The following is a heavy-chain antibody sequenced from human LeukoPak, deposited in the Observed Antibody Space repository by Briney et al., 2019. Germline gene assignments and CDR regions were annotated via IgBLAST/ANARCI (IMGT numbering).Heavy chain of an antibody. D-gene: IGHD2-2*01. V-gene: IGHV3-15*07. J-gene: IGHJ6*02. CDR1: GLIFKDAW. CDR3: ARWRVPAYGMDV. Sequence: PGGSLRLSCAASGLIFKDAWMTWVRQAPGRGLEWVGRIKSKTDGASIDYADSVKGRFTISRDNSKNTLYLQMNSLRAEDTAVYYCARWRVPAYGMDVWGQGTTVTVSS. CDR2: IKSKTDGASI.